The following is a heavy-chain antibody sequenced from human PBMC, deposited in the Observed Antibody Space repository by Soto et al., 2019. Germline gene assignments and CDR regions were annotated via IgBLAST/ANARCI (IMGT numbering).Heavy chain of an antibody. V-gene: IGHV4-34*01. CDR3: ARAGNIARTYYMDV. CDR1: GGSFSGYY. Sequence: SETLSLTCAVYGGSFSGYYWSWIRQPPGKGLEWIGEINHSGSTNYNPSLKSRVTISVDTSKNQFSLKLSSVTAADTAVYYCARAGNIARTYYMDVWGKGTKVTVSS. J-gene: IGHJ6*03. CDR2: INHSGST. D-gene: IGHD3-10*01.